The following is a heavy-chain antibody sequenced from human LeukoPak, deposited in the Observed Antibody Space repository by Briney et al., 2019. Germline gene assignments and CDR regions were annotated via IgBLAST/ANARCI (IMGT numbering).Heavy chain of an antibody. CDR1: GGTFSSYA. D-gene: IGHD3-9*01. V-gene: IGHV1-69*13. CDR3: PSAILAGYYNTQPSAP. Sequence: SLKVSCKASGGTFSSYAISWVRQAPGQGLEWMGGIIPIFGTANYAQKFQGRVTITPDESTSTAYMALSSLRSEDTAVYFCPSAILAGYYNTQPSAPWRQGPLVTVPS. CDR2: IIPIFGTA. J-gene: IGHJ5*02.